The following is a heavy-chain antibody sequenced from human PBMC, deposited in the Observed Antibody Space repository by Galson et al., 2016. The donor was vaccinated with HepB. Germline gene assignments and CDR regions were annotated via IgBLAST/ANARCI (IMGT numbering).Heavy chain of an antibody. CDR2: IFYSGSS. CDR1: GDSIRSHY. CDR3: ARVGYGDYTSSFED. V-gene: IGHV4-59*11. D-gene: IGHD4-17*01. J-gene: IGHJ4*01. Sequence: TLSLTCSVSGDSIRSHYWSWIRQSPGKGLEWIGYIFYSGSSKYSPSLRSRVFISIDASKNQFSLKLSSVTAADTAVDYCARVGYGDYTSSFEDWGQGILVTVSS.